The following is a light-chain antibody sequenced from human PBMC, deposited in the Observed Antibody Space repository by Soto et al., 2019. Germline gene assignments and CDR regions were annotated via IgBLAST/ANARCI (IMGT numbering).Light chain of an antibody. Sequence: DNQLTQSPSSISASVGDRVTITCRASQAVNSWLAWCQQKPGRAPKLVIYDVSSLQSGVPSRFSGSGSGTEITLTISSLQPEDFATYYCQQSNNHPISFGQGTRLEI. CDR3: QQSNNHPIS. CDR2: DVS. CDR1: QAVNSW. J-gene: IGKJ5*01. V-gene: IGKV1-12*01.